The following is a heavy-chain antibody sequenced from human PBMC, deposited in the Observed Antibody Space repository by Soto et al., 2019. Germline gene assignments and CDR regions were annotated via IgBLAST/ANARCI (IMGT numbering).Heavy chain of an antibody. Sequence: PSETLSLTCTVSGGSISSYYWSWIRQPPGKGLEWIGYIYYSGSTNYNPSLKSRVTISVDTSKNQFSLKLSSVTAADTAVYYCASQDKAMDYGMDVWGQGTTVTVSS. D-gene: IGHD5-18*01. CDR3: ASQDKAMDYGMDV. J-gene: IGHJ6*02. V-gene: IGHV4-59*01. CDR1: GGSISSYY. CDR2: IYYSGST.